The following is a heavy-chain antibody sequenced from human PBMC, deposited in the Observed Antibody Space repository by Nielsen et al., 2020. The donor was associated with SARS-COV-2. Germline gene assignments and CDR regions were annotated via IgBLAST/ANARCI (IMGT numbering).Heavy chain of an antibody. CDR3: ARVASGVVPGPLGIGMWYSYYYMDV. V-gene: IGHV1-18*04. CDR1: DNTFFSYS. Sequence: ASVKVSCKASDNTFFSYSITWVRQAPGQGLEWMGRISGNNVHVKYAQNLQGRVTMTSDASTTTVYMELRRLRSDDTAVYYCARVASGVVPGPLGIGMWYSYYYMDVWGKGTTVTVSS. CDR2: ISGNNVHV. D-gene: IGHD2-2*01. J-gene: IGHJ6*03.